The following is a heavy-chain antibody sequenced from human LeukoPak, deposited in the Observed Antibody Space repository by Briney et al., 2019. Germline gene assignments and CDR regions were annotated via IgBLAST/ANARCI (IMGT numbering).Heavy chain of an antibody. CDR2: IYYSGST. Sequence: SQTLSLTCTVSGGSLSSGGYYWSWVRQHPGRGLEWVGYIYYSGSTYYNPSLKSRVTISVDTSKNQFSLKLSSVTAADTAVYYCASEVDTSYYFDYWGQGALVTVSS. CDR3: ASEVDTSYYFDY. J-gene: IGHJ4*02. D-gene: IGHD5-18*01. V-gene: IGHV4-31*03. CDR1: GGSLSSGGYY.